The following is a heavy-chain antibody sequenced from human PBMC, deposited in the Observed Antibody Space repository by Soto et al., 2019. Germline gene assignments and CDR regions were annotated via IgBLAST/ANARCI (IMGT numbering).Heavy chain of an antibody. Sequence: QITLKESGPTLVKPTQTLTLTCTFSGFSLSSPAVGVNWIRQPPGKALEWLALIYLDDDKKYSPSLRSRLTITKDTSKNLVVLTVTNVDPVDTATYYCAHGSGWLSDYWGQGTLVTVSS. V-gene: IGHV2-5*02. CDR2: IYLDDDK. CDR1: GFSLSSPAVG. J-gene: IGHJ4*02. D-gene: IGHD6-19*01. CDR3: AHGSGWLSDY.